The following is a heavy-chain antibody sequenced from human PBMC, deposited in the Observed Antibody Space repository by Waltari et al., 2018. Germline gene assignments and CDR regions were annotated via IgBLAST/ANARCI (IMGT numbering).Heavy chain of an antibody. V-gene: IGHV4-31*03. J-gene: IGHJ5*02. CDR2: IYYSGST. CDR1: GGSISSGGSY. D-gene: IGHD3-10*01. Sequence: QVQLQESGPGLVKPSQTLSLPCTVSGGSISSGGSYWSWIRQHPGKGLEWIGYIYYSGSTYYNPSLKSRVTISVDTSKNQFSLKLSSVTAADTAVYYCARYYGSGSLKPSNWFDPWGQGTLVTVSS. CDR3: ARYYGSGSLKPSNWFDP.